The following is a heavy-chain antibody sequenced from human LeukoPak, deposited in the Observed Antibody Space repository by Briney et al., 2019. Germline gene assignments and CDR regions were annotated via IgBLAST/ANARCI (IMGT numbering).Heavy chain of an antibody. CDR1: GGSISSYY. D-gene: IGHD2-15*01. Sequence: SETLSLTCTVSGGSISSYYWSWIRQLPGKGLEWIGYIYYSGSTNYNPSLKSRVTISVDTSKNQFSLKLSSVAAADTAVYYCARLSSSVAAAYYFDYWGQGTLVTVSS. CDR3: ARLSSSVAAAYYFDY. CDR2: IYYSGST. V-gene: IGHV4-59*08. J-gene: IGHJ4*02.